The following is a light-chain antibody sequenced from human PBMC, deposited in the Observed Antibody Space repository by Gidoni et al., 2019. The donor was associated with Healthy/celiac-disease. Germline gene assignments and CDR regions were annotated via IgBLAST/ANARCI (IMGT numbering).Light chain of an antibody. Sequence: QSVLTQPPSVSGAPGQRVTISCTGSSSNIGASYDVHWYQQRPGTAPKLLIYGNSNRPSGVPDRFSGSKSGTSASLAITGLQAEDEADYYCQSYDSSLSGSRVFGGGTKLTVL. CDR1: SSNIGASYD. J-gene: IGLJ2*01. CDR3: QSYDSSLSGSRV. V-gene: IGLV1-40*01. CDR2: GNS.